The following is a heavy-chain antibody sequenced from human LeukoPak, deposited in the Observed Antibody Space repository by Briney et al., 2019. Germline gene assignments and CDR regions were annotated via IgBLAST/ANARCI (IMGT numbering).Heavy chain of an antibody. CDR3: ARDGYYYDSSGYYKGAFDY. CDR1: GGSISSYY. V-gene: IGHV4-59*01. CDR2: IYYSGST. D-gene: IGHD3-22*01. Sequence: TPSETLSLTCTVSGGSISSYYWSWIRQPPGKGLEWIGYIYYSGSTNYNPSLKSRVTISVDTSKNQFSLKLGSVTAADTAVYYCARDGYYYDSSGYYKGAFDYWGQGTLVTVSS. J-gene: IGHJ4*02.